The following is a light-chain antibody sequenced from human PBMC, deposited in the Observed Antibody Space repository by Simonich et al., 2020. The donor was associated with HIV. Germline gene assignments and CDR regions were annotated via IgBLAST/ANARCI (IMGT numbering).Light chain of an antibody. V-gene: IGKV3-15*01. CDR2: DAS. CDR3: QQYNNRPLT. J-gene: IGKJ4*01. Sequence: EIVMTQSPATLSVSPGERATLSCRVSQIVSSNLAWYQQKPGQAPRLLIFDASTRATGVPAKCSGSGSGTDFTLTISSIQSEDFAVYYCQQYNNRPLTFGGGTKVEIK. CDR1: QIVSSN.